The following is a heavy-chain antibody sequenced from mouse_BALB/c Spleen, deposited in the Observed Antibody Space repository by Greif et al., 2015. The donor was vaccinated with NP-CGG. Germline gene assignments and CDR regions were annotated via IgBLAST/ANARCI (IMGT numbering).Heavy chain of an antibody. J-gene: IGHJ2*01. V-gene: IGHV1-5*01. CDR2: IYPGNSDT. D-gene: IGHD1-2*01. Sequence: VQLQQSGTVLARPGASVKMSCKASGYSFTSYWMHWVKQRPGQGLEWIGAIYPGNSDTSYNQKFKGKAKLTAVTSASTAYMELSSLTNEDSAVYYCTRSGVLRLHYYWGQGTTLTVSS. CDR3: TRSGVLRLHYY. CDR1: GYSFTSYW.